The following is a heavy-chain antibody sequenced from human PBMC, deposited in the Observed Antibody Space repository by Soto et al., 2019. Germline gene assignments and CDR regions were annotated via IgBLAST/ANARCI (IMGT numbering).Heavy chain of an antibody. V-gene: IGHV3-13*01. CDR2: IDTAGHT. CDR3: ARERYYGLGSYSYYYGMDV. Sequence: EVQLVESGGGLVQPGGSLRLSCVASGFTFRTYDMHWVRQPTGKGLEWISTIDTAGHTYYLGSVKARFTVSRENAENSLYLQMNSLGAGDTAVYYCARERYYGLGSYSYYYGMDVWGQGTTVTVSS. D-gene: IGHD3-10*01. CDR1: GFTFRTYD. J-gene: IGHJ6*02.